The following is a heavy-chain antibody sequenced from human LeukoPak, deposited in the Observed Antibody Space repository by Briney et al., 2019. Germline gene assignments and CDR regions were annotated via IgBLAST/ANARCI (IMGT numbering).Heavy chain of an antibody. Sequence: SETLSLTCTVSGASIKSDYWSWIRQPPGRGLEWIGYMYHDGTTNCNPSLGSRVTMSVDTSKNQFSLKLNSVTTTDTAFYYCVRGFYDGRGYSVPFGLWGQGTLVTVSS. J-gene: IGHJ4*02. CDR2: MYHDGTT. CDR1: GASIKSDY. V-gene: IGHV4-59*01. D-gene: IGHD3-22*01. CDR3: VRGFYDGRGYSVPFGL.